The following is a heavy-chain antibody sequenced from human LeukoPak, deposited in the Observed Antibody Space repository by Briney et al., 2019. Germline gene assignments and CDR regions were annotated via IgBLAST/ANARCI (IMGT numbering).Heavy chain of an antibody. CDR2: ISSSSSYI. D-gene: IGHD5-12*01. J-gene: IGHJ4*02. Sequence: RGSLRLSCAASGFTFSSYGMHWVRQAPGKGLEWVSSISSSSSYIYYADSVKGRFTISRDNAKNSLYLQMNSLRAEDTAVYYCARIGSGVLIDYWGQGTLVTVSS. CDR3: ARIGSGVLIDY. CDR1: GFTFSSYG. V-gene: IGHV3-21*01.